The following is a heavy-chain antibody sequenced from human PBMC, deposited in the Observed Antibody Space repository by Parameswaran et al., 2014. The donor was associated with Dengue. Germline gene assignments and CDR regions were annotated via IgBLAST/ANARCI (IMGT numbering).Heavy chain of an antibody. CDR3: ARGPYYDFWSGYPSQADV. D-gene: IGHD3-3*01. CDR1: GFTVSSNY. Sequence: GESLKISCAASGFTVSSNYMSWVRQAPGKGLEWVSVIYSGGSTYYADSVKGRFTISRDNSKNTLYLQMNSLRAEDTAVYYCARGPYYDFWSGYPSQADVWGKGTTVTVSS. CDR2: IYSGGST. V-gene: IGHV3-66*01. J-gene: IGHJ6*04.